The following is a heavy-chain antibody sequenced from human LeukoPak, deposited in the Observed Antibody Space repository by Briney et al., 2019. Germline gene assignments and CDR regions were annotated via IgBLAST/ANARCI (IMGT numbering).Heavy chain of an antibody. CDR3: ARGGVGPARYYYYGMDV. J-gene: IGHJ6*02. CDR1: GYTFTSYD. Sequence: ASVKVSCKASGYTFTSYDINWVRQATGQGLEWMGWMNPNSGNTGYAQKFQGRVTMTRNTSISTAYMELSSLRSGDTAVYYCARGGVGPARYYYYGMDVWGQGTTVTVSS. CDR2: MNPNSGNT. D-gene: IGHD1-26*01. V-gene: IGHV1-8*01.